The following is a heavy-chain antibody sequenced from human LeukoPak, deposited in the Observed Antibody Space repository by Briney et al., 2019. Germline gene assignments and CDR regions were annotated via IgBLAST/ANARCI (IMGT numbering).Heavy chain of an antibody. CDR1: GGSISGSY. CDR3: ARGIESYGDYGY. Sequence: SEXLSXTCTVSGGSISGSYWSWIRQPPGKGLEWIAYMYNSGSTNYNPSLTSRVTISIDTSKNQFSLKLSSLTAADTAIYYCARGIESYGDYGYWGQGILVTVSS. J-gene: IGHJ4*02. CDR2: MYNSGST. V-gene: IGHV4-59*01. D-gene: IGHD4-17*01.